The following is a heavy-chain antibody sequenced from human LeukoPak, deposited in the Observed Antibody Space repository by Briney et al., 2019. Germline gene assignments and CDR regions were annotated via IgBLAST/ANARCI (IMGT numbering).Heavy chain of an antibody. D-gene: IGHD3-22*01. CDR2: IYHSGST. J-gene: IGHJ4*02. V-gene: IGHV4-38-2*01. CDR3: ARHRFFDSSGYYYDFYY. Sequence: PSETLSLTCAVSGYSISSGYYWGWIRQPPGKGLEWIGSIYHSGSTYYNPSLKSRVTISLDTSKNQFSLRLSSVTAADTAVYYCARHRFFDSSGYYYDFYYWGQGTLVTVSS. CDR1: GYSISSGYY.